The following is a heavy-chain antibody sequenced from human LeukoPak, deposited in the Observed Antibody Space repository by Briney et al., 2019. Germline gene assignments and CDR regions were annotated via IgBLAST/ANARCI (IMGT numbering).Heavy chain of an antibody. V-gene: IGHV3-7*01. CDR3: ARWGRFLEWLPEGFAY. CDR1: GFTFRSYG. D-gene: IGHD3-3*01. J-gene: IGHJ4*02. Sequence: GGSLRLSCAASGFTFRSYGMSWVRQAPGKGLEWVANIKQDGSEKYYVDSVKGRFTISRDNAKNSLYLQMNSLRAEDTAVYYCARWGRFLEWLPEGFAYWGQGTLVTVSS. CDR2: IKQDGSEK.